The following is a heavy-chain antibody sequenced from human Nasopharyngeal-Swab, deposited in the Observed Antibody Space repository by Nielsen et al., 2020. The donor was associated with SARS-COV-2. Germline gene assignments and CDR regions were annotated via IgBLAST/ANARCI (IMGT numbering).Heavy chain of an antibody. D-gene: IGHD3-10*01. J-gene: IGHJ3*01. CDR1: GFTFNIYA. V-gene: IGHV3-23*01. CDR3: AKDGVVRGDALDL. Sequence: LKISCAASGFTFNIYAMAWVRRAPGRGLQWVTGVSSSGGSTYYTDSVKGRFTISRDNSKNTLYLEMHSLRVEDTAVYYCAKDGVVRGDALDLWGQGTMVTVSS. CDR2: VSSSGGST.